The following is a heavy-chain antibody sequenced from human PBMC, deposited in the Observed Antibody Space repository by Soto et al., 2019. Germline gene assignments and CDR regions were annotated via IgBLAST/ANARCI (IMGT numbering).Heavy chain of an antibody. CDR3: ARVGGSGSSPYYYYGMDV. Sequence: GGSLRLSCAASGFTFSSYAMHWVRQAPGKGLEWVAVISYDGSNKYYADSVKGRFTISRDNSKNTLYLQMNSQRAEDTAVYYCARVGGSGSSPYYYYGMDVWGQGTTVTVSS. CDR1: GFTFSSYA. CDR2: ISYDGSNK. D-gene: IGHD3-10*01. V-gene: IGHV3-30-3*01. J-gene: IGHJ6*02.